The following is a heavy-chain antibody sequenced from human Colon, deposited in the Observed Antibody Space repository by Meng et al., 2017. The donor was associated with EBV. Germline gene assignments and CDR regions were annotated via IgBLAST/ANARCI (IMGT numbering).Heavy chain of an antibody. Sequence: GRRQAAGPGPVKPVEACSLTCTALGGTIGRCCWRWIRHHPGKGLGWIGYIYSSRSNNYNPSLKSRVTISADTSKNQFSLKLSSVTAADTAVYYCARHFINWFDPWGQGTLVTVSS. CDR2: IYSSRSN. J-gene: IGHJ5*02. CDR1: GGTIGRCC. CDR3: ARHFINWFDP. V-gene: IGHV4-59*08.